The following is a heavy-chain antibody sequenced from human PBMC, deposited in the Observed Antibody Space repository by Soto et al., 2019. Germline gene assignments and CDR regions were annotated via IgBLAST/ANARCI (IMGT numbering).Heavy chain of an antibody. CDR3: ARDGGWQWLVNWFDP. CDR1: GFTFSSYA. V-gene: IGHV3-30-3*01. Sequence: QVQLVESGGGVVQPGRSLRLSCAASGFTFSSYAMHWVRQAPGKGLEWVAVISYDGSNKYYADSVKGRFTISRDNSKNTLYLQMNSLRAEDTAVYYCARDGGWQWLVNWFDPWGQGTLVTVSS. CDR2: ISYDGSNK. D-gene: IGHD6-19*01. J-gene: IGHJ5*02.